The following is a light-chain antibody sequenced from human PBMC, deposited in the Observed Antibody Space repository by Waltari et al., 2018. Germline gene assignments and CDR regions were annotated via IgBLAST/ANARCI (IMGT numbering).Light chain of an antibody. V-gene: IGKV3-15*01. J-gene: IGKJ1*01. CDR3: QQYGSSAWT. Sequence: IVMTQSPATLSVSPGEGATFSCKASQSLSSNLAWYQQKPGQLPSLLIYGASTRATGIPARFSGSGSGTEFTLTISSLQAEDFAVYYCQQYGSSAWTFGQGTKVEIK. CDR1: QSLSSN. CDR2: GAS.